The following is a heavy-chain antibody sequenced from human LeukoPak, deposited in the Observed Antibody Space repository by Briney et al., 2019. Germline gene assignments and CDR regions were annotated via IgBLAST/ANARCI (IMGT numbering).Heavy chain of an antibody. V-gene: IGHV4-39*07. Sequence: PSETLSLTCTVSGGSISSSSYYWGWIRQPPGKGLEWIGSIYYSGSTYYNPSLKSRVTISVDTSKNQFSLKLSSVTVADTAVYYCARDSSSWYRSYFDYWGQGTLVTVSS. CDR3: ARDSSSWYRSYFDY. J-gene: IGHJ4*02. CDR2: IYYSGST. D-gene: IGHD6-13*01. CDR1: GGSISSSSYY.